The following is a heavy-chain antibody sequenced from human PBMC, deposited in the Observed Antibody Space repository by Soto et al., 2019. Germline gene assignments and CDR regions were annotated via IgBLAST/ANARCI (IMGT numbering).Heavy chain of an antibody. J-gene: IGHJ6*02. CDR2: ISAYNGNT. CDR1: GYTFTSYG. V-gene: IGHV1-18*01. CDR3: ARDRGSSGRPYYYYGMDV. Sequence: VQLVQSGAAVKKPGASVKVSCKASGYTFTSYGISWVRQAPGQGLEWMGWISAYNGNTNYAQKLQGRVTMTTDTTTSTAYMELRSLRSDDTAVYYCARDRGSSGRPYYYYGMDVWGQGTTVTVSS. D-gene: IGHD3-22*01.